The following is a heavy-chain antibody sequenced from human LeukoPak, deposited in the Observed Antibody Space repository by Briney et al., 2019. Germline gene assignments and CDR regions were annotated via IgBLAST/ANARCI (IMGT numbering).Heavy chain of an antibody. Sequence: GGSLRLSCAASGFTFDDYAMHWVRQAPGKGLEWVSGISWNSGSIGYADSVKGRFTISSDNAKNSLYLQMNSLRAEDTALYYCAKDIGYEVGGTFQHWGQGTLVTVSS. V-gene: IGHV3-9*01. CDR1: GFTFDDYA. CDR2: ISWNSGSI. D-gene: IGHD1-26*01. J-gene: IGHJ1*01. CDR3: AKDIGYEVGGTFQH.